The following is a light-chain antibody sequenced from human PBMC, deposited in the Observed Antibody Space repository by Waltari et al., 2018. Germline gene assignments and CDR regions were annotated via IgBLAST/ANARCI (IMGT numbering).Light chain of an antibody. CDR2: GAS. V-gene: IGKV1-NL1*01. CDR1: QVISNS. Sequence: DIQLTQSPSSLSASVGDRVIITCQASQVISNSLAWYQQKPGEAPRLLLYGASKLQGGVPSRFSGSGSGTGFTLTVSSLQPEDFATCPLITFGQGTRLEIK. J-gene: IGKJ5*01. CDR3: IT.